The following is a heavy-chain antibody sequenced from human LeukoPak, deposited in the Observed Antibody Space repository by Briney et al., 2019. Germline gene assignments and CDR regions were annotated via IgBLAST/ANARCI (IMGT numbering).Heavy chain of an antibody. Sequence: PGGSQSLFWAASGLTFSIYWMSWVRHPPGKGLEWVANIKQDESEEYYVDSVKGRFTISRDNAKNELYLQMSNLRAEDTAVYYCAKYSSSWAPDYWGQGTLVTVSS. CDR3: AKYSSSWAPDY. CDR1: GLTFSIYW. J-gene: IGHJ4*02. V-gene: IGHV3-7*02. D-gene: IGHD6-13*01. CDR2: IKQDESEE.